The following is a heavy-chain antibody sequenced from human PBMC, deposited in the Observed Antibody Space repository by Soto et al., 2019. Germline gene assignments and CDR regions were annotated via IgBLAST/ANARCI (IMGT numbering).Heavy chain of an antibody. Sequence: QVQLVQSGAEVKKPGSSVKVSCKASGGTFSSYAISWVRQAPGQGLEWMGGIIPIFGTANYAQKFQGRVTITADESTSTADMELRSLISEDTAVYYCAGRPRGYYYYGMDVWGQGTTVTVSS. CDR3: AGRPRGYYYYGMDV. CDR2: IIPIFGTA. V-gene: IGHV1-69*12. J-gene: IGHJ6*02. CDR1: GGTFSSYA.